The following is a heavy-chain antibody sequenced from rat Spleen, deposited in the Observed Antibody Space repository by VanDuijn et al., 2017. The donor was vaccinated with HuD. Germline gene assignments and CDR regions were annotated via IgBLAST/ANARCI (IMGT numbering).Heavy chain of an antibody. Sequence: QVQLKESGPGLVQPSQTLSLTCTVSGFSLTSYNVHWVRQPTGKGLEWMGVIWGKGNTNYNSALKSRLSITRDTSKSQVFLKMNSLQSEDTAIYYCTTEGLWGQGVMVTVSS. CDR3: TTEGL. CDR1: GFSLTSYN. V-gene: IGHV2-13*01. CDR2: IWGKGNT. J-gene: IGHJ2*01. D-gene: IGHD1-11*01.